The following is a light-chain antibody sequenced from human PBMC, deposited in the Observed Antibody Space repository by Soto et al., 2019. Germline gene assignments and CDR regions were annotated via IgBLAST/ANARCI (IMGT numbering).Light chain of an antibody. Sequence: QAVVTQPPSVSGAPGQRVTIPCTGSNSNIGSFYDVHWYQQLPGTVPKLLIYGDNNRPSGVPDRFSGSKSGTSVSLAITGLQAEDEADYYCQSYDNSLSHVVFGGGTKLTVL. CDR1: NSNIGSFYD. V-gene: IGLV1-40*01. J-gene: IGLJ2*01. CDR3: QSYDNSLSHVV. CDR2: GDN.